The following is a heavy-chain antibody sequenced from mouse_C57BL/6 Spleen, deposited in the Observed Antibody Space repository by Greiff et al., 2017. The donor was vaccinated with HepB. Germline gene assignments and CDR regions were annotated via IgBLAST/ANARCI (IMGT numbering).Heavy chain of an antibody. CDR1: GFTFSDYG. V-gene: IGHV5-17*01. D-gene: IGHD1-1*01. CDR3: AGGYYGSYFDY. CDR2: ISSGSSTI. J-gene: IGHJ2*01. Sequence: EVQLQESGGGLVKPGGSLKLSCAASGFTFSDYGMHWVRQAPEKGLEWVAYISSGSSTIYYADTVKGRFTISRDNAKHTLFLQRTSLRSEDTAMYFCAGGYYGSYFDYWGQGTTLTVSS.